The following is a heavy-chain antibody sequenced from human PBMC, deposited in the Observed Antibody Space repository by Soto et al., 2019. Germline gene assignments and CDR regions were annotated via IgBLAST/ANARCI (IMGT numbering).Heavy chain of an antibody. D-gene: IGHD5-18*01. Sequence: QVQLVQSGAEVKKPGSSVKVSCKASGGTFSSYAISWVRQAPGQGLEWMGGIIPIFGTANYAQKFQGRVTITADESKSSANMELSSLRSEDTDGYYCARASSYGAYYYHGMDVWGQGTTVTVSS. J-gene: IGHJ6*02. CDR1: GGTFSSYA. CDR2: IIPIFGTA. V-gene: IGHV1-69*12. CDR3: ARASSYGAYYYHGMDV.